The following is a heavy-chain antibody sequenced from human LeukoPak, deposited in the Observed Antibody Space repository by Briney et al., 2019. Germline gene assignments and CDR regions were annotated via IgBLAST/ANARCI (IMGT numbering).Heavy chain of an antibody. Sequence: PGGSLRLSCAASGFTFSNYWMSWVRQAPGKGLEWVANIKQDGSEKFYVDSVRGRFTISRDNAKNSLYLQMNSPRAEDTAMYYCAREISSWYRTEGRFDPWGQGTLVTVSS. D-gene: IGHD6-13*01. CDR1: GFTFSNYW. V-gene: IGHV3-7*01. CDR3: AREISSWYRTEGRFDP. J-gene: IGHJ5*02. CDR2: IKQDGSEK.